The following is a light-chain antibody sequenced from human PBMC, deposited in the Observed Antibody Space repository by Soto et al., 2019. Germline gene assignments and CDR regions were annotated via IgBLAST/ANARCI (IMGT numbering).Light chain of an antibody. J-gene: IGLJ2*01. CDR1: SSDVGGYNY. CDR3: SSYGGSNNFVV. Sequence: QSALTQPPSASGSLGQSVTISCTGTSSDVGGYNYVSWYQQRPGKAPKLMIYDVNERPSGVPDRFSGSKSGNTASLTVSGLQAEDEEADYCSSYGGSNNFVVFGGGTQLTVL. CDR2: DVN. V-gene: IGLV2-8*01.